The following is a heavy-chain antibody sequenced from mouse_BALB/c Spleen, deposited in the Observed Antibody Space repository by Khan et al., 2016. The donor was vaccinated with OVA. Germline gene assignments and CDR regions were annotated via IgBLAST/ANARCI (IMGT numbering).Heavy chain of an antibody. CDR1: GYTFTSYW. V-gene: IGHV1-87*01. CDR3: AGGIPYYYAMDY. Sequence: QVQPQQFGAELARPGASVKLSCKASGYTFTSYWMQWVKQRPGQGLDWIGAIYPGDGDTRYTQKFKGKATLTADKSSSTAYMQLSSLASEDSAVYYCAGGIPYYYAMDYWGQGTSGTVSS. J-gene: IGHJ4*01. CDR2: IYPGDGDT.